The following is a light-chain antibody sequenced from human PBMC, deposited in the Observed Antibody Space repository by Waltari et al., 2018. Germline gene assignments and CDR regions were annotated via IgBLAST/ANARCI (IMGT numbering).Light chain of an antibody. V-gene: IGKV4-1*01. CDR3: QQYYSTLT. J-gene: IGKJ4*01. CDR1: QSVLYSSNNKNY. CDR2: WAS. Sequence: DIVMTQSPDYLAVSLGERATINCKSSQSVLYSSNNKNYLACYQQKPGQPPKLLIYWASTRESGVPDRFSGSGSGTDFTLPISSLQAEDVAVYYCQQYYSTLTFGGGTKVEIK.